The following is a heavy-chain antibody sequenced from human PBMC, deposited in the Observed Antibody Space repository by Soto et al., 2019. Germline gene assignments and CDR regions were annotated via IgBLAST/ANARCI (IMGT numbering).Heavy chain of an antibody. D-gene: IGHD3-22*01. J-gene: IGHJ4*02. CDR1: GYTFTSYG. Sequence: GASVKVSCKASGYTFTSYGISWVRQAPGQGLEWMGWISAYNGNTNYAQKLQGRVTMTTDTSTSTAYMELRSLRSDDTAVYSCATYRSPNYDSSGYYYGYWGQVTLVTVYS. V-gene: IGHV1-18*01. CDR2: ISAYNGNT. CDR3: ATYRSPNYDSSGYYYGY.